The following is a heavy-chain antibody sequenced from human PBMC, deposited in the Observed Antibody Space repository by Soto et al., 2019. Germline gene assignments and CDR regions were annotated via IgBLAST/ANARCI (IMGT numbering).Heavy chain of an antibody. J-gene: IGHJ3*02. CDR3: TIGSWSGEVFDI. D-gene: IGHD2-21*01. CDR2: IIPMLGVR. V-gene: IGHV1-69*02. CDR1: GGTFSTYS. Sequence: QVQLVQSGAEVKKPGSSVKVSCKDSGGTFSTYSMFWVRQAPGQGLEWMGRIIPMLGVRNYAQRFQDRVTIIADKYTATVHMELSSLRSEDTAMYYCTIGSWSGEVFDIWGQGTMVTVSS.